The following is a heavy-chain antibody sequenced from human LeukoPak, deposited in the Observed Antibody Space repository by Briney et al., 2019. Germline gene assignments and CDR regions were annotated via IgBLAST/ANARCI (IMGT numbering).Heavy chain of an antibody. J-gene: IGHJ4*01. Sequence: SETLSLTCSVSGVSISSYYWSWIRQSPGKGLEWIGYISYSGGTNYNPSLKSRVTISLDTSKNQFSLQLSSVTAADTAVYYCVRGERLGGHYWAHGTLVTVSS. V-gene: IGHV4-59*01. CDR2: ISYSGGT. CDR3: VRGERLGGHY. D-gene: IGHD3-10*01. CDR1: GVSISSYY.